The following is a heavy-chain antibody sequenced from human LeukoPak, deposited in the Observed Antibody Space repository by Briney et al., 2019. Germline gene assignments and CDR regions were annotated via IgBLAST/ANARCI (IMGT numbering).Heavy chain of an antibody. J-gene: IGHJ6*04. V-gene: IGHV3-21*01. Sequence: PGGSLRLSCSASGFPFSTYNMNWVRQAPGKGLEWVSSITFSSDYIYYAATVKGRFTISRDNAKNSLYLQMNSLRAEDTAVYYCASNFRYLDVWGKGITVTVSS. CDR2: ITFSSDYI. CDR3: ASNFRYLDV. D-gene: IGHD3-9*01. CDR1: GFPFSTYN.